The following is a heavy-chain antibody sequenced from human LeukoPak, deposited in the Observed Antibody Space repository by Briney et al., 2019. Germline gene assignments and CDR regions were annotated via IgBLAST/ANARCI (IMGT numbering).Heavy chain of an antibody. CDR1: GYTFTSYG. J-gene: IGHJ5*02. CDR2: ISAYNGNT. V-gene: IGHV1-18*01. CDR3: ATDHPHSIFGGWFDP. Sequence: ASVKVSCKASGYTFTSYGISWVRQAPGQGLEWMGWISAYNGNTNYAQKLQGRVTMTTDTSTSTAYMELRSLRSEDTAVYYCATDHPHSIFGGWFDPWGQGTLVTVSS. D-gene: IGHD3-3*02.